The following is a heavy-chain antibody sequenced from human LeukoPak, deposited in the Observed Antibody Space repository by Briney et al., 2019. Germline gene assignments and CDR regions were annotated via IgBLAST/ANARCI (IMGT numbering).Heavy chain of an antibody. Sequence: GGSLRLSCAASGFTVSSNYMSWARQAPGKGLEWVSVIYSGGSTYYADSVKGRFTISRDNAKNTLYLQMNSLRAEDTAVYYCARVRGIAVAGMSLDYWGQGTLVTVSS. J-gene: IGHJ4*02. CDR3: ARVRGIAVAGMSLDY. CDR1: GFTVSSNY. CDR2: IYSGGST. V-gene: IGHV3-66*01. D-gene: IGHD6-19*01.